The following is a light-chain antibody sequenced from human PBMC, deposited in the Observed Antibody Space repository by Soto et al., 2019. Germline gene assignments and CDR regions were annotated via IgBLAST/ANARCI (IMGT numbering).Light chain of an antibody. CDR1: INDVWPYNL. J-gene: IGLJ3*02. V-gene: IGLV2-23*01. CDR3: CSYAGSPWV. Sequence: QSALTQPASVSGSPGQSITISCTGTINDVWPYNLVSWYQQLPGKAPKLMIYEANKRPSGVSNRFSGSKASNPASLAISGLQAEDEADYYCCSYAGSPWVFGGGTKLTVL. CDR2: EAN.